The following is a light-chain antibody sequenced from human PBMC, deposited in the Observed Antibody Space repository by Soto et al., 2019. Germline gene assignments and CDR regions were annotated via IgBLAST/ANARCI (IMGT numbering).Light chain of an antibody. CDR3: QQRSNWPPRLT. CDR2: DAS. J-gene: IGKJ4*01. CDR1: QSVSSY. V-gene: IGKV3-11*01. Sequence: EIVLTQSPATLSLSPGERATLSCRASQSVSSYLAWYQHKPGQAPRLLIYDASNRATGIPARFSGSGSGTDFTLTISSLEPEDFAVYYCQQRSNWPPRLTFGGGTKVAIK.